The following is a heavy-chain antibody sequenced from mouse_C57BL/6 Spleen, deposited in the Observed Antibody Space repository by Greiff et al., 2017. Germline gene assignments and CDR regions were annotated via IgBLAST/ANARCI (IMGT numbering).Heavy chain of an antibody. CDR1: GYTFTDYN. D-gene: IGHD2-3*01. CDR3: ARRRRDGYLDY. CDR2: INPNNGGT. J-gene: IGHJ2*01. Sequence: EVQLQQSGPELVKPGASVKIPCKASGYTFTDYNMDWVKQSHGKSLEWIGDINPNNGGTIYNQKFKGKATLTVDKSSSTAYMELRSLTSEDTAVYYCARRRRDGYLDYWGQGTTLTVSS. V-gene: IGHV1-18*01.